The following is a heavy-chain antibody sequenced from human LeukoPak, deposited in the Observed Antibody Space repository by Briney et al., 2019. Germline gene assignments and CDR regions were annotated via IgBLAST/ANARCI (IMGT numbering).Heavy chain of an antibody. V-gene: IGHV1-18*01. CDR2: ISAYNGNT. Sequence: ASVKVSCKASGYTFTSYGISWVRQAPGQGLEWMGWISAYNGNTNYAQKLQGRVTMTTDTSTSTAYMELRSLRSDDTAVYYCAREASTMIVALTDAFDIWGQGTMVTVSS. CDR3: AREASTMIVALTDAFDI. D-gene: IGHD3-22*01. J-gene: IGHJ3*02. CDR1: GYTFTSYG.